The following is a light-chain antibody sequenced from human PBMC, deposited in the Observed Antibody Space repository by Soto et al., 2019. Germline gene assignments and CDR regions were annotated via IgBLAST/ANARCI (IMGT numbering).Light chain of an antibody. V-gene: IGKV3-20*01. Sequence: EIVLRQSPDTLSLSPGERATLSCRASQSVTSNYLAWYQQKPGQAPRLLIYDASSRATGIPGRFSGSGSGTDFTLSISRVEPEDFAVYYCQQYGNSPRWTFGQGTKVEIK. CDR1: QSVTSNY. J-gene: IGKJ1*01. CDR2: DAS. CDR3: QQYGNSPRWT.